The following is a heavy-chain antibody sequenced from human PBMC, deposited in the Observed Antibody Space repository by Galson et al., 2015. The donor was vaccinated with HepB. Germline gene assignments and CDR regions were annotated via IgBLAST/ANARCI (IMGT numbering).Heavy chain of an antibody. J-gene: IGHJ2*01. V-gene: IGHV3-9*01. CDR1: GFTFDDYA. CDR2: ISWNSGSI. CDR3: AKGRYWYFDL. Sequence: SLRLSCAASGFTFDDYAMHWVRQAPGKGLEWVSGISWNSGSIGYADSVKGRFTISRDNAKNSLYLQMNSLRAEDTALYYCAKGRYWYFDLWGRGTLVTVSS.